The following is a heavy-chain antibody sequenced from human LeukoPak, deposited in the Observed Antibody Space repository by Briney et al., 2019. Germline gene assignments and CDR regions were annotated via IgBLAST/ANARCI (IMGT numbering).Heavy chain of an antibody. Sequence: PGGSLRLSCAASGFTFSSYGMHWVRPAPGKGLEWVSFLWYDGTNKYYADSVKGRFTISRDNSKNTLYLQMNSLRVEDTAVYYCARRFGSSDWFDPWGQGTLVTVSS. D-gene: IGHD6-13*01. CDR1: GFTFSSYG. CDR2: LWYDGTNK. V-gene: IGHV3-33*01. J-gene: IGHJ5*02. CDR3: ARRFGSSDWFDP.